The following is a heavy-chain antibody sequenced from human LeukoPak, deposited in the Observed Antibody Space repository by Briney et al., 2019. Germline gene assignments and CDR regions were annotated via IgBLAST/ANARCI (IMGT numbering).Heavy chain of an antibody. V-gene: IGHV3-23*01. CDR3: AKDRRLSFFLRRRYCMDV. J-gene: IGHJ6*02. Sequence: PGGSLRLSCAASGFTFSSYAMSWVRQAPGKGLEWVSAISGSGGSKYYADSVQGRFTISRDNSKNTLYLQMNSLRAEDTAVYYCAKDRRLSFFLRRRYCMDVWGQGTTVTVSS. CDR2: ISGSGGSK. CDR1: GFTFSSYA. D-gene: IGHD3-16*01.